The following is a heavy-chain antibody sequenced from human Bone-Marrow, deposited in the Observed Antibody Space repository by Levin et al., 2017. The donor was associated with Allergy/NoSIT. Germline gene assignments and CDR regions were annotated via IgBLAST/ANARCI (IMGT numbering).Heavy chain of an antibody. CDR1: GFTFSYYY. J-gene: IGHJ3*02. Sequence: LSLTCAASGFTFSYYYMSWIRQAPGKGLEWVSYISISGTTIYYADSVKGRFIISRDNAKNSLFLQMNSLRAEDTAVYYCARGDDSSSFDIWGQGTMVTVSS. D-gene: IGHD6-13*01. CDR2: ISISGTTI. CDR3: ARGDDSSSFDI. V-gene: IGHV3-11*01.